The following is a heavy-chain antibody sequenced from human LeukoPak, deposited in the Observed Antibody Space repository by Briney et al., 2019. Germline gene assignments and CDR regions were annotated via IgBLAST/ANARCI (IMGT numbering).Heavy chain of an antibody. Sequence: PGGSLRLSCAASGFTFSSYAMSWVRQAPGKGLEWVSAISGSGGSTYYADSVKGRFTISRDNSKNTLYLQMNSLRAEDTAVYYCAKLYPFCSSTSCYKGLRQQLGAFDYWGQGTLVTVSS. D-gene: IGHD2-2*02. CDR1: GFTFSSYA. V-gene: IGHV3-23*01. CDR3: AKLYPFCSSTSCYKGLRQQLGAFDY. J-gene: IGHJ4*02. CDR2: ISGSGGST.